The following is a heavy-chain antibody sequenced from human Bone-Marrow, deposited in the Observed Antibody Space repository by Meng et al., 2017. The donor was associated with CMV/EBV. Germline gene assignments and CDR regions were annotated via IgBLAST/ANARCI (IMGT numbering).Heavy chain of an antibody. CDR2: IYSGGST. V-gene: IGHV3-53*01. CDR1: GFTVSSNY. J-gene: IGHJ6*02. Sequence: GESLKISCAASGFTVSSNYMSWVRQAPGKGLEWVSVIYSGGSTYYADSVKGRFTISRDNSKNTLYLQMNSLRAEDTAVYYCAKEEYSSSWYGYYGMDVWGQGTTVTVSS. D-gene: IGHD6-13*01. CDR3: AKEEYSSSWYGYYGMDV.